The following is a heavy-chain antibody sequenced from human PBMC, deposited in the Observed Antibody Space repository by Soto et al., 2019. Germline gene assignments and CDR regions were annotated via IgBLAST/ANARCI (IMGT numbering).Heavy chain of an antibody. CDR1: GYTFTGYY. Sequence: GASVRVSCKASGYTFTGYYMHWVRQAPGQGLEWMGWINPNSGGTNYAQKFQGWVTMTRDTSISTAYMELSRLRSDDTAVYYCARDYRVYGSGQKYYYYYGMDVWGQGTTVTVSS. V-gene: IGHV1-2*04. J-gene: IGHJ6*02. CDR3: ARDYRVYGSGQKYYYYYGMDV. CDR2: INPNSGGT. D-gene: IGHD3-10*01.